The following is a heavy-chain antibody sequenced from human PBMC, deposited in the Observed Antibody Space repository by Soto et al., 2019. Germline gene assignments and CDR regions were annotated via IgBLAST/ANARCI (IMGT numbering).Heavy chain of an antibody. Sequence: QVQLQQWGAGLLKPTETLSLTCAAYGESLSTFYWSWIRQPPGKGLEWIGVVNYSGGKTIYNPSLNSRVTISVDTSKDQFSLRLSSVTAEDTAVYYCGSRRHYTWTFGGKGTLLTVSS. D-gene: IGHD4-4*01. J-gene: IGHJ4*02. V-gene: IGHV4-34*01. CDR1: GESLSTFY. CDR2: VNYSGGKT. CDR3: GSRRHYTWTF.